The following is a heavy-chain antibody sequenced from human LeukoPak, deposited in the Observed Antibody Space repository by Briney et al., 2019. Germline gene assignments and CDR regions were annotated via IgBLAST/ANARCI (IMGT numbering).Heavy chain of an antibody. D-gene: IGHD1-26*01. J-gene: IGHJ4*02. CDR2: ISSSSSYI. CDR3: ARGSVGAAGLDHFDY. V-gene: IGHV3-21*03. CDR1: GFTFSSYS. Sequence: GGSLRLSCAASGFTFSSYSMDWVRQAPGKGLEWVSSISSSSSYIYYADSVKGRFTISRDNAKNSLYLQMNSLRAEDTAVYYCARGSVGAAGLDHFDYWGQGTLVTVSS.